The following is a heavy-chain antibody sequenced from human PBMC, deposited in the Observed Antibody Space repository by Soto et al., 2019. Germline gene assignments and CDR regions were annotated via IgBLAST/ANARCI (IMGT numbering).Heavy chain of an antibody. CDR2: IYWDDDK. V-gene: IGHV2-5*02. J-gene: IGHJ4*02. D-gene: IGHD4-17*01. CDR3: THSRSVSTICDY. Sequence: QITLKESGPTLVKPTQTLTLTCTYSGFSLSTSGVGVGWIRQPPGKALEWLGLIYWDDDKPYSPSLKSWLIDTKDMSKNLEVHTMTTIDPADTAGYYRTHSRSVSTICDYWGQGTLVTASS. CDR1: GFSLSTSGVG.